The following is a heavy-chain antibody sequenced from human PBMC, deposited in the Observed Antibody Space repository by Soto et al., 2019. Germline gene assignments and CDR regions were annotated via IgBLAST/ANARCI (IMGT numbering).Heavy chain of an antibody. J-gene: IGHJ4*02. Sequence: SGYSRSKGNWWVCIRQSPGKGLEWIGYIHHTGFTYSNPSLKGRLTMSVDTSKNQFSLKLRSVTAVDTAVYYCATKDNGKYFFDYWGQGTLVTVS. V-gene: IGHV4-28*01. D-gene: IGHD1-26*01. CDR2: IHHTGFT. CDR1: GYSRSKGNW. CDR3: ATKDNGKYFFDY.